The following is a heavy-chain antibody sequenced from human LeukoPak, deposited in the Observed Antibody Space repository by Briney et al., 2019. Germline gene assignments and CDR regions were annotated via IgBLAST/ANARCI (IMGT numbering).Heavy chain of an antibody. CDR2: SNYIGTT. CDR3: ARAGHSSSWYRDAFDI. V-gene: IGHV4-38-2*02. CDR1: GYSISSGYY. D-gene: IGHD6-13*01. Sequence: SETLSLTCTVSGYSISSGYYWGWIRQPPGKGLEWIGYSNYIGTTNYNPSLRSRVTISVDTSKNQFSLRLSSVTAADTAVYYCARAGHSSSWYRDAFDIWGQGTMVTVSS. J-gene: IGHJ3*02.